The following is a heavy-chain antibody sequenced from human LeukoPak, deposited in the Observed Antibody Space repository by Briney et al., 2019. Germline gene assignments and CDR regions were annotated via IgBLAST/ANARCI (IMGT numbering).Heavy chain of an antibody. V-gene: IGHV4-59*01. CDR3: ARGAKVGGYYYGMDV. Sequence: SETLSLTCTVSGGSISSYYWSWIRHPPGKGLEWIGYIYYSGSTNYNPSLKSRVTISVDTPKNQFSLKLSSVTAADTAVYYCARGAKVGGYYYGMDVWGKGTTVTVSS. CDR1: GGSISSYY. CDR2: IYYSGST. D-gene: IGHD2-15*01. J-gene: IGHJ6*04.